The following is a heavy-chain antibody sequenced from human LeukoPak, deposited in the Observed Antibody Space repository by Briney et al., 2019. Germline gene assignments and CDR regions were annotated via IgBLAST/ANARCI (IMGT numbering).Heavy chain of an antibody. CDR1: DDSITMYY. CDR2: VDHTGST. D-gene: IGHD1-1*01. J-gene: IGHJ6*03. CDR3: ARGRVSSSTWYSTYFYLFYMDF. Sequence: SETLSLTCTVSDDSITMYYWTWIRQPPGKGLEWIGYVDHTGSTKFNPSLNGRVSISRDTSKNFFSLRLRSVTAADTAVYFCARGRVSSSTWYSTYFYLFYMDFWGKGTTVTVSS. V-gene: IGHV4-59*01.